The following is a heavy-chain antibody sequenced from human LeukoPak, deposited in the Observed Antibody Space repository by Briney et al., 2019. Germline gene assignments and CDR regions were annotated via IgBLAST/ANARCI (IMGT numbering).Heavy chain of an antibody. Sequence: ASVKLSCKASGYTFTSYDINWVRQAPGQGLDWMGWMNATSGKTGQAQKFQGRITITRDTSISTAYMELSSLRPEDTAVYYCAKYKSGDYFDAGKRYYFDQWGQGTPVTVSS. D-gene: IGHD3-9*01. CDR2: MNATSGKT. CDR1: GYTFTSYD. CDR3: AKYKSGDYFDAGKRYYFDQ. V-gene: IGHV1-8*01. J-gene: IGHJ4*02.